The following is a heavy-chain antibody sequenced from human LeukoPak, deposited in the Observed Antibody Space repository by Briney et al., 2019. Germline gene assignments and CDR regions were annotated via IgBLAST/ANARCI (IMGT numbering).Heavy chain of an antibody. CDR2: INPNSGGT. CDR1: GYTFTAYY. J-gene: IGHJ4*02. V-gene: IGHV1-2*02. Sequence: ASVKVSCKASGYTFTAYYIHWVRQAPGQGLEWMGWINPNSGGTNYAQKFQGRVTMTRDTSISTAYMELSRLRSDDTAVYYCARGLTSTGGFDYWGQGTLVTVSS. D-gene: IGHD1-1*01. CDR3: ARGLTSTGGFDY.